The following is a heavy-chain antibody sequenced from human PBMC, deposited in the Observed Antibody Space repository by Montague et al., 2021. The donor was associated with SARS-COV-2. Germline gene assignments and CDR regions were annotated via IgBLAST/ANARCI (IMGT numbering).Heavy chain of an antibody. Sequence: SETLSLTCTVSGGSISSSSYDWGWIRQPPGKGLEWIGSIYYSGSTYYNPSRKSRVTIAVDTSKNQFSLELSSVTAADTAVYYCARGLVGWFDPWGQGTLVTVSS. CDR2: IYYSGST. D-gene: IGHD3/OR15-3a*01. V-gene: IGHV4-39*01. CDR1: GGSISSSSYD. J-gene: IGHJ5*02. CDR3: ARGLVGWFDP.